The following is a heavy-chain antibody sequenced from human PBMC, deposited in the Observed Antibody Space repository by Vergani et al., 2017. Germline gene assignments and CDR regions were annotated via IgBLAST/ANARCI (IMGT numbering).Heavy chain of an antibody. CDR1: VFTLSNYD. D-gene: IGHD3-16*01. Sequence: QVQLVESGGGVVQRGGSLRLSCATSVFTLSNYDMQCIRQGPGKGLEFVAFIQFDGSNQYYADSVKGRFTLSRDFSKNTLYLQMNSLRTDDTATYYCAKHFRGWGIDYWGQGTQVIVSS. J-gene: IGHJ4*02. CDR2: IQFDGSNQ. V-gene: IGHV3-30*02. CDR3: AKHFRGWGIDY.